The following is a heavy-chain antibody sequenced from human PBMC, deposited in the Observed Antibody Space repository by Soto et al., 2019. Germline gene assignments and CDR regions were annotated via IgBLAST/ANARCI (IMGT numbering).Heavy chain of an antibody. D-gene: IGHD2-15*01. Sequence: PSETLSLTCTVSGASISSYDWSWIRQPPGKGLEWIGYIYYSGSTNYNPSLKSRVTISVDTSKNQFSLRLSSVTAADTAVYHCARQMFIGGMDVWGQGTTVTVSS. CDR1: GASISSYD. J-gene: IGHJ6*02. CDR2: IYYSGST. V-gene: IGHV4-59*08. CDR3: ARQMFIGGMDV.